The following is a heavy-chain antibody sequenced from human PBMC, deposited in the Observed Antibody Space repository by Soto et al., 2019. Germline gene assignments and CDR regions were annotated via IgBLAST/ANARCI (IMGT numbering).Heavy chain of an antibody. V-gene: IGHV3-23*01. Sequence: ESGGALEHPGGSLRLSCAASGFAFSTYAMTWVRQAPGKGLEWVSVISGSGGSSYYAAPVKGRFTISRDNSKNTLYLQMNGLRAEDTALYYCAKVTKRAAAGRYEYYKYGMDVWGQGTTVTVSS. CDR2: ISGSGGSS. J-gene: IGHJ6*02. CDR1: GFAFSTYA. D-gene: IGHD6-13*01. CDR3: AKVTKRAAAGRYEYYKYGMDV.